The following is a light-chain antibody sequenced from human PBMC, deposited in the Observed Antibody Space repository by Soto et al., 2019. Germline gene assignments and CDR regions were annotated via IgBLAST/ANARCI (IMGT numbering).Light chain of an antibody. CDR2: DVS. V-gene: IGLV2-14*01. CDR1: SIDVGGYNY. Sequence: QSVLTQPAYVSGSPGQSITISCTGTSIDVGGYNYVSWYQQHPGKAPKLMIYDVSNRPSGVSNRFSGSKSGNTASLTISGLQAEDEADYYCSSYTFRSTYVFGIGTKVTVL. J-gene: IGLJ1*01. CDR3: SSYTFRSTYV.